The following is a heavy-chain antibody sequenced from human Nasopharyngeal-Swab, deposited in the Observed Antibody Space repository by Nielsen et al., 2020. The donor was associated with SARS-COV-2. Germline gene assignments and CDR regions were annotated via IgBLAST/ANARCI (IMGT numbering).Heavy chain of an antibody. D-gene: IGHD4-11*01. CDR1: GFTFSSYS. Sequence: GGSLRLSCAASGFTFSSYSMNWVRQAPGKGLEWVSYISSSSSTIYYADSVKGRFTISRDNAKNSLYLQMNSLRAEDTAVYYCARVSIAYSPSWPYYYYYMDVWGKGTTVTVSS. CDR2: ISSSSSTI. J-gene: IGHJ6*03. CDR3: ARVSIAYSPSWPYYYYYMDV. V-gene: IGHV3-48*04.